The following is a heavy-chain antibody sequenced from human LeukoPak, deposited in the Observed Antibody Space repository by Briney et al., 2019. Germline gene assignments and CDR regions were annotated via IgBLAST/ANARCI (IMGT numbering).Heavy chain of an antibody. CDR2: IYYSGST. Sequence: SETLSLTCTVSGGSISSGGYYWSWIRQHPGKGLEWIGYIYYSGSTYYNPSLKSRVTISVDTSKNQFSLKLSSVTAADTAVYYCARGQNGQQLPDNWFDPWGQGTLVTVSS. CDR3: ARGQNGQQLPDNWFDP. CDR1: GGSISSGGYY. J-gene: IGHJ5*02. D-gene: IGHD6-13*01. V-gene: IGHV4-31*03.